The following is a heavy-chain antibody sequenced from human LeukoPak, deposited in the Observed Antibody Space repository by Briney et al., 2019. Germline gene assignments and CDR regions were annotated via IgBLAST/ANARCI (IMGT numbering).Heavy chain of an antibody. D-gene: IGHD6-19*01. CDR3: ATWGIAVAGTFDY. Sequence: SETLSLTCTVSGGSISSYYWSWIRQPPGKGLEWIGYIYYSGSTKYKPSLKSRVTISVDTSKNQFSLKLSSVTAADTAVYYCATWGIAVAGTFDYWGQGTLVTVST. J-gene: IGHJ4*02. CDR1: GGSISSYY. CDR2: IYYSGST. V-gene: IGHV4-59*08.